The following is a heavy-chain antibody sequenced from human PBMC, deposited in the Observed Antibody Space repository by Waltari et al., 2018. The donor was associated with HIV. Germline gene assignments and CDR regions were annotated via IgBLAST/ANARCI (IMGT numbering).Heavy chain of an antibody. V-gene: IGHV3-74*01. J-gene: IGHJ3*01. D-gene: IGHD6-6*01. CDR1: GFTFSRYW. CDR2: IERDGAST. Sequence: EVQLVESGGGLVQPGGSLRLSCGASGFTFSRYWMHWVRKAPGKGLVLVSRIERDGASTNYADSVKGRVTISRDNAKNTLSLQMNSLSVEDTAVYYCVRAGRSSDGFDVWGQGTMVTVSS. CDR3: VRAGRSSDGFDV.